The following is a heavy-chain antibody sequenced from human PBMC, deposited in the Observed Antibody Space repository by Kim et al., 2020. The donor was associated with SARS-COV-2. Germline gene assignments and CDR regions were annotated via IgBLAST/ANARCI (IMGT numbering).Heavy chain of an antibody. CDR2: IYTSWST. Sequence: SETLSLTCTGSGGSISSGSYYWSWIRQPAGKGLEWIGRIYTSWSTNYNSSLKSRVTISVDTSKNLFSLKLSSVTAADTAVYYCAREVAAAGNEDWFDPWGQRTLLTVSS. CDR3: AREVAAAGNEDWFDP. CDR1: GGSISSGSYY. J-gene: IGHJ5*02. V-gene: IGHV4-61*02. D-gene: IGHD6-13*01.